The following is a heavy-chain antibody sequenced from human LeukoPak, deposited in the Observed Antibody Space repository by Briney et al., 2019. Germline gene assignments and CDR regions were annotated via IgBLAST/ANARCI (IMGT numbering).Heavy chain of an antibody. CDR2: IYYSGST. J-gene: IGHJ5*02. CDR1: GFTFSSYA. Sequence: GSLRLSCAASGFTFSSYAMSWVRQAPGKGLEWIGSIYYSGSTYYNPSLKSRVTISVDTSKNQFSLKLSSVTAADTAVYYCARDAHFNYYGSGSYYRNWFDPWGQGTLVTVSS. D-gene: IGHD3-10*01. CDR3: ARDAHFNYYGSGSYYRNWFDP. V-gene: IGHV4-59*05.